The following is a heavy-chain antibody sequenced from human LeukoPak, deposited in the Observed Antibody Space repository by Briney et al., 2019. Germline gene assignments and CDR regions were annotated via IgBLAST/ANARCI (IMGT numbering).Heavy chain of an antibody. J-gene: IGHJ6*03. D-gene: IGHD4-23*01. Sequence: PSETLSLTCTVSGGSISSGGYYWSWIRQHPGKGLEWTGYIYYSGSTYYNPSLKSRVTISVDTSKNQFSLKLSSVTAADTAVYYCARVGRGHGGKAWVPGNYYYYMDVWGKGTTVTVSS. V-gene: IGHV4-31*03. CDR1: GGSISSGGYY. CDR3: ARVGRGHGGKAWVPGNYYYYMDV. CDR2: IYYSGST.